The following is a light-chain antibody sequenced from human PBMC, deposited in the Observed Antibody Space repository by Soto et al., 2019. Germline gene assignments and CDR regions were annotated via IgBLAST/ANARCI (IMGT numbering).Light chain of an antibody. Sequence: EIVLTQSPGTLSLSPGERATLSCRASQSVSSSYLAWYQRRPGQAPRLLIYGASSRATGIPDRFSGSGSGTDFTLTISRLEPEDFTVYYCQQYAISPPTFGQGTRLEIK. CDR2: GAS. J-gene: IGKJ5*01. V-gene: IGKV3-20*01. CDR1: QSVSSSY. CDR3: QQYAISPPT.